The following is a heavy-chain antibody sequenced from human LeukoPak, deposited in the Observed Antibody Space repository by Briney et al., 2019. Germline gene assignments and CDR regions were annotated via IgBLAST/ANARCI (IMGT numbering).Heavy chain of an antibody. D-gene: IGHD3-10*01. CDR2: IYPGDSDT. CDR1: GYSFTNYW. CDR3: ARQRFTMRAYAGNWFDP. Sequence: GESLKISCKGSGYSFTNYWIGWVRQMPGKGLEWMGIIYPGDSDTRYSPSFQDQVTISADKSISTAYLQWSSLKASDTAMYYCARQRFTMRAYAGNWFDPWSQGTLVTVSS. J-gene: IGHJ5*02. V-gene: IGHV5-51*01.